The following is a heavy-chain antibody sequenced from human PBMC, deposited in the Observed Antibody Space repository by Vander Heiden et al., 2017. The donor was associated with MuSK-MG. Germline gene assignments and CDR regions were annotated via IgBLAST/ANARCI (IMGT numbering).Heavy chain of an antibody. CDR1: GGSISGYY. CDR2: IYASGST. D-gene: IGHD6-19*01. V-gene: IGHV4-4*07. CDR3: ARRDGSGWYFDY. Sequence: QLQLHESGPGLVKPSETLSLTCTVSGGSISGYYWTWIRQPAGRGLEWIGRIYASGSTNYNPSLTSRVTMSVDTSNNQFSLKLSSVTAADTAVYYCARRDGSGWYFDYWGQGPLVSVSS. J-gene: IGHJ4*02.